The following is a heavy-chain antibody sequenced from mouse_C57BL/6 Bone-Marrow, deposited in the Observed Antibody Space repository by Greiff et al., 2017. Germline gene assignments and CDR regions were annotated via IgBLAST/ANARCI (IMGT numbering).Heavy chain of an antibody. CDR3: VRQDYYGSSYAY. D-gene: IGHD1-1*01. Sequence: EVKLMESGGGLVQPKGSLKLSCAASGFSFNTYAMNWVRQAPGKGLEWVARIRSKSNNYATYYADSVKDRFTISRDDSESMLYLQMNNLKTEDTAMYYCVRQDYYGSSYAYWGQGTTLTVSS. J-gene: IGHJ2*01. V-gene: IGHV10-1*01. CDR1: GFSFNTYA. CDR2: IRSKSNNYAT.